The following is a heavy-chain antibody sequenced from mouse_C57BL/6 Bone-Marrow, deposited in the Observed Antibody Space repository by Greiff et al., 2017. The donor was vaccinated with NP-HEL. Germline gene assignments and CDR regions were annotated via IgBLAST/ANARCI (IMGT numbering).Heavy chain of an antibody. D-gene: IGHD2-5*01. CDR3: ARPPYYSKGWYFDV. CDR1: GFTFSDYG. J-gene: IGHJ1*03. Sequence: EVKLMESGGGLVKPGGSLKLSCAASGFTFSDYGMHWVRQAPEQGLEWVAYISSGSSTIYYADTVKGRFTISRDNAKNTLFLQMTSLRSEDTAMYYGARPPYYSKGWYFDVWGTGTTVTVSS. V-gene: IGHV5-17*01. CDR2: ISSGSSTI.